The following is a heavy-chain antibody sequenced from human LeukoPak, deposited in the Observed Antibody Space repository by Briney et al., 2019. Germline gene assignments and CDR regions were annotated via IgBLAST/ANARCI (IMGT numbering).Heavy chain of an antibody. CDR2: VSGSGGDT. J-gene: IGHJ4*02. CDR3: AREGAATGDFDY. Sequence: GGSLRLSCAASGFTFSSYAMSWVRQAPGKGLEWVSAVSGSGGDTYYADSVKGRFTISRDSSKNTLYLQMNSLRAEDTAVYFCAREGAATGDFDYWGQGILVTVSS. V-gene: IGHV3-23*01. CDR1: GFTFSSYA. D-gene: IGHD2-8*02.